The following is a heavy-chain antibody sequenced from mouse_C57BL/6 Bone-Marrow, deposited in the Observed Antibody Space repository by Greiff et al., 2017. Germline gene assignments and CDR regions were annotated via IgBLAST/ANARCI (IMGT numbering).Heavy chain of an antibody. CDR3: AREGLTSLIGDY. J-gene: IGHJ4*01. D-gene: IGHD2-14*01. CDR1: GYSITSGYY. V-gene: IGHV3-6*01. Sequence: EVQVVESGPGLVKPSQSLSLTCSVTGYSITSGYYWNWIRQFPGNKLEWMGYISYDGSNNYNPSLKNRISITRDTSKNQFFLKLNSVTTEDTATYYCAREGLTSLIGDYWGQGTSVTVSS. CDR2: ISYDGSN.